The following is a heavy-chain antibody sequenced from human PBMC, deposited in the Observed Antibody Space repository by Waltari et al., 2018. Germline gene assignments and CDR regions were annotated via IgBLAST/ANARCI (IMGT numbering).Heavy chain of an antibody. CDR2: IRYDGSNK. V-gene: IGHV3-30*02. Sequence: QVQLVESGGGVVQPGGSLRLSCAASGFTFSSYGMHWVRQAPGKGLEWVAFIRYDGSNKYYADSVKGRFTISRDNSKNTLYLQMNSLRAEDTAVYYCAKVWVVGATTAFDIWGQGTMVTVSS. CDR1: GFTFSSYG. D-gene: IGHD1-26*01. J-gene: IGHJ3*02. CDR3: AKVWVVGATTAFDI.